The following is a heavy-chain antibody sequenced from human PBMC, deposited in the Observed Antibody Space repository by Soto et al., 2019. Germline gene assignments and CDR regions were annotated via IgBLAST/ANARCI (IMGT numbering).Heavy chain of an antibody. D-gene: IGHD6-13*01. V-gene: IGHV4-34*01. J-gene: IGHJ4*02. CDR2: INHSGST. CDR1: GGSFSGYY. Sequence: QVQLQQWGAGLLKPSETLSLTCAVYGGSFSGYYWSWIRQPPGKGLEWIGEINHSGSTNYNPSLNSRVPISVDTSKNQFSLKLSSVTAADTAVYYCARGRGIAVFWGQGTLVTVSS. CDR3: ARGRGIAVF.